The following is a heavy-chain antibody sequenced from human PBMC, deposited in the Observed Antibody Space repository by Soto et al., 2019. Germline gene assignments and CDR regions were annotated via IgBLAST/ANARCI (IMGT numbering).Heavy chain of an antibody. CDR3: AKEHSGLYSRYYFDF. V-gene: IGHV3-30*18. J-gene: IGHJ4*02. Sequence: GGSLRLSCAASGLTFTSYGMHWLRQAPGKGLEWVAAVSYDGSDHYYADSVKGRFTVSRDQSTNTVFLQMNSLRAEDTAMYYCAKEHSGLYSRYYFDFWGQGSLVTVSS. CDR2: VSYDGSDH. D-gene: IGHD6-19*01. CDR1: GLTFTSYG.